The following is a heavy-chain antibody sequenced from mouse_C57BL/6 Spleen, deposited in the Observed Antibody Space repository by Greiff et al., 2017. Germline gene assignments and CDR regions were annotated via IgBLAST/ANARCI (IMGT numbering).Heavy chain of an antibody. D-gene: IGHD2-4*01. CDR2: IYPGGGYT. CDR3: AREGYDFAMDY. V-gene: IGHV1-63*01. CDR1: GYTFTNYW. Sequence: QVQLQQSGAELVRPGTSVTMSCKASGYTFTNYWIGWAKQRPGHGLEWIGDIYPGGGYTNYNEKFKGKATLTADKSSSTAYMQFSSLTSEDSAIYYCAREGYDFAMDYWGQGTSVTVSS. J-gene: IGHJ4*01.